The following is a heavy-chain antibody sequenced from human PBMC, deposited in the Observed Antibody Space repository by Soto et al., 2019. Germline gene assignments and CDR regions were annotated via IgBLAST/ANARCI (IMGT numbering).Heavy chain of an antibody. CDR3: ARDFGYSGSYDAFDI. CDR1: GFTFSSYS. D-gene: IGHD1-26*01. V-gene: IGHV3-21*01. Sequence: GESLKISCAASGFTFSSYSMNWVRQAPGKGLEWVSSISSSSSYIYYADSVKGRFTISRDNAKNSLYLQMNSLRAEDTAVYYCARDFGYSGSYDAFDIWGQGTMVTVSS. J-gene: IGHJ3*02. CDR2: ISSSSSYI.